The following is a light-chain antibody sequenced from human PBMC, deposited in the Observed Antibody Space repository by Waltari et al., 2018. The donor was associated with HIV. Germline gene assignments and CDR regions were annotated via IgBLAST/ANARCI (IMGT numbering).Light chain of an antibody. CDR1: QPVINIR. Sequence: EIVLTQSPGTLSSSPGEEATLSCSARQPVINIRIAWYQLKPGQAPRLLIYGASSRDTGIPDRFSGSVSGTDFTLTISRLEPEDFAMYYCQQDGSSPRTFGQGTKVEIK. CDR3: QQDGSSPRT. CDR2: GAS. J-gene: IGKJ1*01. V-gene: IGKV3-20*01.